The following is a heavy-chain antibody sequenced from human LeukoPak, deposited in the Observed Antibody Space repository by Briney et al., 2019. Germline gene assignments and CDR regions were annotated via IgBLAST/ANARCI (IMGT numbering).Heavy chain of an antibody. J-gene: IGHJ6*03. CDR1: GITFSTFA. Sequence: GGSLRLSCAASGITFSTFAMIWVRQAPGKGLEWVSGISWNSGTIGYADSVKGRFTISRDNTNNSLYLQMNSLRSEDTALYYCAKDKSREQSGDYYRDVWGKGTTVTVSS. D-gene: IGHD6-25*01. CDR3: AKDKSREQSGDYYRDV. V-gene: IGHV3-9*01. CDR2: ISWNSGTI.